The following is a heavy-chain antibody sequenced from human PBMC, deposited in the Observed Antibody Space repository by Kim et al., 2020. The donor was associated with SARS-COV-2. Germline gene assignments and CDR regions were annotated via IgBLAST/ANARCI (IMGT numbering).Heavy chain of an antibody. Sequence: GGSLRLSCAASGFTFSNAWMSWVRQAPGKGLEWVGRIKSKTDGGTTDYAAPVKGRFTISRDDSKNTLYLQMNSLKTEDTAVYYCTTSLTGYSSSLDYWGQGTLVTVSS. J-gene: IGHJ4*02. CDR1: GFTFSNAW. CDR2: IKSKTDGGTT. V-gene: IGHV3-15*01. D-gene: IGHD6-13*01. CDR3: TTSLTGYSSSLDY.